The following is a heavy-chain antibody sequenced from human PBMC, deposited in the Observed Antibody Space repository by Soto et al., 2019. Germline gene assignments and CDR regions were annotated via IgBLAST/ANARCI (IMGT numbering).Heavy chain of an antibody. D-gene: IGHD2-21*02. CDR3: AAELTYCGGDCYPKGGDAFDI. J-gene: IGHJ3*02. CDR2: INPNSGGT. CDR1: GYTFTFYY. Sequence: SLNVSCTASGYTFTFYYMHWVRQAPVQGLEWMGWINPNSGGTNYAQKFQGRVTMTRDTSISTAYMELSRLRSDDTAVYYCAAELTYCGGDCYPKGGDAFDIWGQGTMVTVSS. V-gene: IGHV1-2*02.